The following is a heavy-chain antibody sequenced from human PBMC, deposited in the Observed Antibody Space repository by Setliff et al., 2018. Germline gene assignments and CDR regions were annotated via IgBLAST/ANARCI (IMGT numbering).Heavy chain of an antibody. Sequence: KTSETLSLTCTVSGYPISRGFYWGWIRQPPGKGLEWIGSVYHSGSSYQNPSLRSRIAVSVDTSKNQFSLRLNSVTAADTAVYFCARAAARAEYSDTSAYLPFDFWGLGTLVTVSS. J-gene: IGHJ4*02. CDR3: ARAAARAEYSDTSAYLPFDF. CDR1: GYPISRGFY. D-gene: IGHD3-16*01. V-gene: IGHV4-38-2*02. CDR2: VYHSGSS.